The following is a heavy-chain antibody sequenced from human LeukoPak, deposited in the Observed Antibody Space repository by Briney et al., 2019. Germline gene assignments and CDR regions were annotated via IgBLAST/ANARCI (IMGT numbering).Heavy chain of an antibody. J-gene: IGHJ6*03. V-gene: IGHV4-39*01. Sequence: PSETLSLTCTVYGGSISSSSYYWGWIRQPPGKGLEWIGSIYYSGSTYYNPSLKSRVTISVDTSKNQFSLKLSSVTAADTAVYYCEGSGSYRYYNYMDVWGTGTTVTVSS. CDR2: IYYSGST. D-gene: IGHD3-10*01. CDR3: EGSGSYRYYNYMDV. CDR1: GGSISSSSYY.